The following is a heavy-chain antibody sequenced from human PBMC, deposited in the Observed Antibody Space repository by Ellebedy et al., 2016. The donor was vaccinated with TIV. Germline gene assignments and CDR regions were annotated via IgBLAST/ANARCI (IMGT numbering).Heavy chain of an antibody. J-gene: IGHJ4*02. CDR2: ISFEGNT. CDR3: AKDVPGSGSYDY. D-gene: IGHD3-10*01. Sequence: GESLKISXAASGFTVSHHWMHWVRQAPGKGLEWVAVISFEGNTKYADSVKGRFTISRDNSKNTLYLQINSLRGEDTAVYYCAKDVPGSGSYDYWGRGTLVTVSS. V-gene: IGHV3-30*18. CDR1: GFTVSHHW.